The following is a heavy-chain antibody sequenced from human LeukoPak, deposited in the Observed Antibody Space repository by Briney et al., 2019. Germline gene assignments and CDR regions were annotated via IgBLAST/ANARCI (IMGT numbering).Heavy chain of an antibody. CDR3: ARGEDYYDSSGYSIDLDY. Sequence: GGSLRLSCEASGFTFSNYGMAWVRQTPGKGLEWLSFIRYDGANRYYAESVKGRFTISRDNSRNTLYLQMNSLRVEDTAVYYCARGEDYYDSSGYSIDLDYWGQGTLVTVSS. CDR1: GFTFSNYG. D-gene: IGHD3-22*01. J-gene: IGHJ4*02. CDR2: IRYDGANR. V-gene: IGHV3-30*02.